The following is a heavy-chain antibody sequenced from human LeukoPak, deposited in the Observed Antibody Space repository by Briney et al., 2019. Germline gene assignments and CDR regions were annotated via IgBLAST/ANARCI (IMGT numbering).Heavy chain of an antibody. D-gene: IGHD2-2*01. CDR3: AREDIVVVPAVRGYYYYYMDV. V-gene: IGHV4-4*07. Sequence: SQTLSLTCTVSGGSISSYYWSWIRQPAGKGLEWIGRIYTSGSTNYNPSLKSRVTMSVDTSKNQFSLKLSSVTAADTAVYYCAREDIVVVPAVRGYYYYYMDVWGKGTTVTVSS. CDR2: IYTSGST. CDR1: GGSISSYY. J-gene: IGHJ6*03.